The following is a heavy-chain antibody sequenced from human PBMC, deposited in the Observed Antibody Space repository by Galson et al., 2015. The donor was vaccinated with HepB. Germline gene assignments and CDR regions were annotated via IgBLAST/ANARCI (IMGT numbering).Heavy chain of an antibody. CDR1: GFTFSSYS. D-gene: IGHD2-15*01. Sequence: SLRLSCAASGFTFSSYSMNWVRQAPGKGLEWVSSISSSSSYIYYADSVKGRFTISRDNAKNSLYLQMNSLRAEDTAVYYCARDICSGGSCYSGAFDIWGQGTMVTVSS. CDR3: ARDICSGGSCYSGAFDI. V-gene: IGHV3-21*01. J-gene: IGHJ3*02. CDR2: ISSSSSYI.